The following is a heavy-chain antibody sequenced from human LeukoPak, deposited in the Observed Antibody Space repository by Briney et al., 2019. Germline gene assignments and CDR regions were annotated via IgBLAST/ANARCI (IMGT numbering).Heavy chain of an antibody. D-gene: IGHD2-15*01. V-gene: IGHV3-23*01. CDR1: GFTFSSSA. J-gene: IGHJ4*02. CDR3: AKQLGYCSDGSCYFPY. Sequence: GSLRLSCAASGFTFSSSAMSWVRQAPGKGLEWVSAISNNGGYTYYADSVQGRFTISRDNSKSTLCLQMNSLRAEDTAVYYCAKQLGYCSDGSCYFPYWGQATLVTVSS. CDR2: ISNNGGYT.